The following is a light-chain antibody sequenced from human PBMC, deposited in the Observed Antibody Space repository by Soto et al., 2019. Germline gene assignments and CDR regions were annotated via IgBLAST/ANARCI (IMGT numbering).Light chain of an antibody. J-gene: IGKJ2*01. CDR3: QRNS. V-gene: IGKV3-20*01. CDR2: ATS. CDR1: QSISTNS. Sequence: EIMLTQSPGTLSLSPGERATLSCRASQSISTNSLAWYQHKPGQAPRLLIYATSTRATGIPDRFSGSGSGTDFTLTISRQEPEDFAVYYCQRNSFGQGTRLEFK.